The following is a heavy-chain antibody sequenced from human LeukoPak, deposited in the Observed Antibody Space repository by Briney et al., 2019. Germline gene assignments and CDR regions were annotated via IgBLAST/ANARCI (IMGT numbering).Heavy chain of an antibody. CDR2: INPVRGDT. D-gene: IGHD2-15*01. J-gene: IGHJ5*02. CDR1: GYAFTGHY. V-gene: IGHV1-2*02. Sequence: GASVKVSCKASGYAFTGHYIHWVRQAPGQGLEYMGWINPVRGDTNFAQKFQGRVTMTRDMSISTVFMELSRLRSDDTALYYCAREGCSRGSCSAWFDPWGQGTLVTVSS. CDR3: AREGCSRGSCSAWFDP.